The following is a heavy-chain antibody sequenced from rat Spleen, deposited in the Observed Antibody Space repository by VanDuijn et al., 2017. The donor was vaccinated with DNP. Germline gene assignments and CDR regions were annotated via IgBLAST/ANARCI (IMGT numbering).Heavy chain of an antibody. CDR3: TTDFERGY. Sequence: EVQLVESGGGLVQPGRSLKLSCAASGFTFSDYNMAWVRQAPKKGLEWVAYISYDGGSTDYGDSVKGRFTISRDNAKSTLYLQMDSLRSEDTATYYCTTDFERGYWGQGVMVTVSS. CDR2: ISYDGGST. V-gene: IGHV5-20*01. J-gene: IGHJ2*01. D-gene: IGHD1-11*01. CDR1: GFTFSDYN.